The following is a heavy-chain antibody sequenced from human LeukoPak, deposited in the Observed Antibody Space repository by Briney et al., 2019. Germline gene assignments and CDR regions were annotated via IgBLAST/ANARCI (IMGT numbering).Heavy chain of an antibody. D-gene: IGHD3-10*01. CDR3: AREVVVTGSYSNYYYGMDV. CDR1: GFTFSSYS. J-gene: IGHJ6*02. CDR2: ISSSSSYI. V-gene: IGHV3-21*01. Sequence: GGSLRLSCAASGFTFSSYSMNWVRQAPGKGLEWVSSISSSSSYIYYADSVKGRFTISRDNAKNSLYLQMNSLRVEDTAAYYCAREVVVTGSYSNYYYGMDVWGQGTTVTVSS.